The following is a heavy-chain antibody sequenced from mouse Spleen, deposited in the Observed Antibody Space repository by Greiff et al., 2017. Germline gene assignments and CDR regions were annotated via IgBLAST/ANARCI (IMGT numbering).Heavy chain of an antibody. CDR1: GFTFSDYG. Sequence: EVKVVESGGGLVKPGGSLKLSCAASGFTFSDYGMHWVRQAPEKGLEWVAYISSGSSTIYYADTVKGRFTISRDNAKNTLFLQMTSLRSEDTAMYYCARREVRREFYAMDYWGQGTSVTVSS. V-gene: IGHV5-17*01. CDR2: ISSGSSTI. D-gene: IGHD2-14*01. CDR3: ARREVRREFYAMDY. J-gene: IGHJ4*01.